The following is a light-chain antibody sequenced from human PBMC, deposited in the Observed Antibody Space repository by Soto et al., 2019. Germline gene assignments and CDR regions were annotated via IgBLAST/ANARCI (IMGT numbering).Light chain of an antibody. CDR2: AAS. J-gene: IGKJ1*01. CDR1: QSISSAY. Sequence: DIQMTQSPSSLSASVGDRVTITCRASQSISSAYLNWYQQKAGNAPKFLIYAASNLQSGVPSRFSGSGSGTDFTLTMSGLQPEDFATYYCQQSHNTPWTFGQGTKVESK. V-gene: IGKV1-39*01. CDR3: QQSHNTPWT.